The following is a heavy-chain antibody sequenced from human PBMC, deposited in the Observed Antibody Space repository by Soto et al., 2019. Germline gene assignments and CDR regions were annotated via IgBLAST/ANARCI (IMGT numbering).Heavy chain of an antibody. J-gene: IGHJ4*02. D-gene: IGHD6-13*01. V-gene: IGHV1-46*01. CDR3: ARGGVGSSWSSPAY. CDR2: INPSGGNT. Sequence: ASVKVSCKASGYTFSSYYMHWVRQAPGQGLEWMGVINPSGGNTGYAQKFQGRVTMTRNTSISTAYMELSSLRSEDAAVYYCARGGVGSSWSSPAYWGQGTLVTVSS. CDR1: GYTFSSYY.